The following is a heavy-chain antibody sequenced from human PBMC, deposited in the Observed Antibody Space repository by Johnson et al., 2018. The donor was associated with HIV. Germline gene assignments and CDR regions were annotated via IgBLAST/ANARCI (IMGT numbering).Heavy chain of an antibody. Sequence: QVQLVESGGGVVQPGRSLRLSCAASGFTFSSYGMHWVRQAPGKWLEWVAVIWYDGSNKYYADSVKGRFTISRDNSKNTLYLQMKSLRAEDTAVYYCAKGRSGTTASIDAFDIWGQGTMVTVSS. CDR3: AKGRSGTTASIDAFDI. D-gene: IGHD1-7*01. CDR1: GFTFSSYG. J-gene: IGHJ3*02. CDR2: IWYDGSNK. V-gene: IGHV3-33*06.